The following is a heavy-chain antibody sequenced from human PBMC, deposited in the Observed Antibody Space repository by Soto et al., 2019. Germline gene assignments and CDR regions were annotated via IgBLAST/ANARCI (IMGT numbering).Heavy chain of an antibody. CDR2: ISAGNGNT. CDR3: ARRMYSSGWHVFDY. J-gene: IGHJ4*02. D-gene: IGHD6-19*01. Sequence: GGSVKVSCKASGYTFTSYAMPWVRQAPGQRLEWMGWISAGNGNTKYSQKFQGRVTITRDTSASTAYMELSSLRSEDTAVYYCARRMYSSGWHVFDYWGQGSLLTVSS. CDR1: GYTFTSYA. V-gene: IGHV1-3*01.